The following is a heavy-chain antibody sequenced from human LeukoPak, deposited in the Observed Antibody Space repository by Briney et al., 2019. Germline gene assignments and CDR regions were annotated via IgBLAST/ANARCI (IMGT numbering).Heavy chain of an antibody. Sequence: PETLSLTCTVSGGSISNYYWNWIRQPAGQGLEWVGRVYASGSTRYNPSFNSRVTMSAETSKNQVSLKMTSVTAADTAVYFCARDQSGFGGHNNDAFDIWGQGTMVTVSS. D-gene: IGHD3-16*01. CDR3: ARDQSGFGGHNNDAFDI. V-gene: IGHV4-4*07. CDR2: VYASGST. CDR1: GGSISNYY. J-gene: IGHJ3*02.